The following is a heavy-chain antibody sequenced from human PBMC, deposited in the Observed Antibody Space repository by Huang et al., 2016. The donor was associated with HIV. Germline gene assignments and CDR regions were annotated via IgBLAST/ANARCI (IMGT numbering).Heavy chain of an antibody. Sequence: QVQLVESGGGLVKPGGSLRLSCAASGFPFSDYYLSWIRQTPGKGLEWISYISSSDNSIYYAVSVKGRFTISRDDAKNSLYLQMNSLRADDTAVYYCARRSAFYRLDYWGQGTLVTVSS. CDR1: GFPFSDYY. CDR2: ISSSDNSI. CDR3: ARRSAFYRLDY. D-gene: IGHD3-10*01. J-gene: IGHJ4*02. V-gene: IGHV3-11*01.